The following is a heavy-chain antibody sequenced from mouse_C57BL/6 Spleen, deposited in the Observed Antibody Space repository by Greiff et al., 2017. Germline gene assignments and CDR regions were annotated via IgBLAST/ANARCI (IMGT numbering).Heavy chain of an antibody. V-gene: IGHV1-82*01. CDR1: GYAFSSSW. Sequence: QVQLQQSGPELVKPGASEKISCKASGYAFSSSWMNWVKQRPGKGLEWIGRIYPGDGDTNYNGKFKGKATLTADKSSSTAYMQLSSLTSEDSAVYFCARREFAYWGQGTLVTVSA. CDR3: ARREFAY. CDR2: IYPGDGDT. J-gene: IGHJ3*01.